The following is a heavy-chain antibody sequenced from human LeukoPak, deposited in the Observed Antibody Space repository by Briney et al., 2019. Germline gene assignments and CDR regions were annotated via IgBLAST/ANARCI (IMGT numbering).Heavy chain of an antibody. V-gene: IGHV4-39*01. D-gene: IGHD3-10*01. J-gene: IGHJ6*02. Sequence: SETLSLTCTVSGGSISSSSYYWGWIRQPPGKGLEWIGSIYYSGSTYYNPSLKSRVTISVDTSKNQFSLKLSSVTAADTAVYYCARPPRVRGKLDHYGMDVWGQGTTVTVSS. CDR2: IYYSGST. CDR3: ARPPRVRGKLDHYGMDV. CDR1: GGSISSSSYY.